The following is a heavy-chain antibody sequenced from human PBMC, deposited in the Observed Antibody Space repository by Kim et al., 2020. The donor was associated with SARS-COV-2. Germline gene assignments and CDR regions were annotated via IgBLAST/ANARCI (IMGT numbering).Heavy chain of an antibody. CDR3: TTAVGATRVFDY. D-gene: IGHD1-26*01. V-gene: IGHV3-15*01. Sequence: DYAATVKGRFTISRDDSKNTLYLQMNSLKTEDTAVYYCTTAVGATRVFDYWGQGTLVTVSS. J-gene: IGHJ4*02.